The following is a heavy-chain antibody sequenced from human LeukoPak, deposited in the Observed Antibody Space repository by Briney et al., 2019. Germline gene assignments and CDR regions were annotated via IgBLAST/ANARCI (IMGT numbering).Heavy chain of an antibody. CDR3: ARGPYSYDSSGAFDI. J-gene: IGHJ3*02. CDR1: GDSISSGDYY. Sequence: SQTLSLTCTVSGDSISSGDYYWSWIRQPAGKGLEWIGHISSSGSTNYNPSLKSRVTISVDTSKNQFSLKLSSVTAADTAVYFCARGPYSYDSSGAFDIWGQGTMVTASS. CDR2: ISSSGST. V-gene: IGHV4-61*09. D-gene: IGHD3-22*01.